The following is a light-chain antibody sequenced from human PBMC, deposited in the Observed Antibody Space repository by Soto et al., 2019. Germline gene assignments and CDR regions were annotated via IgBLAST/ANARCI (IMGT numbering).Light chain of an antibody. V-gene: IGLV1-44*01. CDR2: NNN. Sequence: QSVLTQPPSASGTPGQRVTISCSGSISNIGSNTVNWYQQLPGTAPKLLIYNNNQWPSGVPDRFSGSKSGTSASLVISGLQSEDEADYYCAAWDDSLNGRVFGGGTKLTVL. CDR1: ISNIGSNT. J-gene: IGLJ2*01. CDR3: AAWDDSLNGRV.